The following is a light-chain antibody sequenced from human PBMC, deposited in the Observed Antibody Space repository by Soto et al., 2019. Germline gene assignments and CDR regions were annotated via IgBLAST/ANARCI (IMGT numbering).Light chain of an antibody. CDR3: QQCSWHPFTVT. V-gene: IGKV3-15*01. Sequence: DIVMTQSPATLSVSPGERATLSCRASQSVSSNLAWYQQKPGQAPRLLIYDASTRATGIPARFSGSGYGTEYTLTISSLQSEDSAVYYCQQCSWHPFTVTFGGGTKVEIK. CDR1: QSVSSN. J-gene: IGKJ4*01. CDR2: DAS.